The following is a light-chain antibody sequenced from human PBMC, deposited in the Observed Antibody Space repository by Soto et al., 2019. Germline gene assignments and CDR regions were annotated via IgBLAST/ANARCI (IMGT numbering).Light chain of an antibody. CDR2: DVS. J-gene: IGLJ1*01. CDR1: SSDVGGYNY. CDR3: SSYTSSNTYV. V-gene: IGLV2-14*03. Sequence: QSALTQPASVSGSPGQSITISCTGTSSDVGGYNYVSWYQQHPGKAPKLIISDVSNRPSGVSNRFSGSKSGNTASLSISGLQAEDEADYYCSSYTSSNTYVFGTGTKLTVL.